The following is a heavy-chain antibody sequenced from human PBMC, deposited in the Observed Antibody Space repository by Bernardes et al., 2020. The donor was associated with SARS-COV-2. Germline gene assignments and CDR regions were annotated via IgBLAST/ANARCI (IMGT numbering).Heavy chain of an antibody. Sequence: RSLTCTVSGGSISNYYWILNRQPPGKRLEGSGYIHYSGSTNYNPPLKSRVTISLDTSKNQFSLQLTSVTAADPALYYCATYDFWKYYMAVWVKGTSVTVP. V-gene: IGHV4-59*01. CDR1: GGSISNYY. J-gene: IGHJ6*03. CDR3: ATYDFWKYYMAV. CDR2: IHYSGST. D-gene: IGHD3-3*01.